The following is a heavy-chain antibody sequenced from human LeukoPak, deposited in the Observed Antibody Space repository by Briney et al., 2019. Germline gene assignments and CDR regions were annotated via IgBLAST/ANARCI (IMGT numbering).Heavy chain of an antibody. V-gene: IGHV3-74*01. CDR3: ARRPTITGTTLFDF. CDR2: INSDGSST. J-gene: IGHJ4*02. Sequence: PGGSLRLSCAASGFTLSSYWMHWVRRAPGKGLVWVSRINSDGSSTSYADSVKGRFTISRDNAKNTLYLQMNSLRAEDTAVYYCARRPTITGTTLFDFWGQGTLVTVSS. D-gene: IGHD1-7*01. CDR1: GFTLSSYW.